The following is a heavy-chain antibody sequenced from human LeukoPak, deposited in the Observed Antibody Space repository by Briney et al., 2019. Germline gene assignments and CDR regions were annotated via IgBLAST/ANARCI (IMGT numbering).Heavy chain of an antibody. CDR2: INPNSGGT. D-gene: IGHD3-22*01. J-gene: IGHJ4*02. CDR1: GYTFTGYY. CDR3: ARPSYYYDSSGYSFDY. Sequence: ASVKVSCKASGYTFTGYYMHWVRQAPGQGLEWMGWINPNSGGTNYAQKFQGRVTMTRDTSISTAYMELSRLRSDDTAVYYCARPSYYYDSSGYSFDYWGQGTLVTVSS. V-gene: IGHV1-2*02.